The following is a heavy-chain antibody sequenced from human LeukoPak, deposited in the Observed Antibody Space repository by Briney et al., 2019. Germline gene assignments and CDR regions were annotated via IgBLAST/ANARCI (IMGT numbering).Heavy chain of an antibody. CDR1: GGSISSYY. J-gene: IGHJ3*02. CDR3: ARAEGLRDSSGYYYEYRGFEI. D-gene: IGHD3-22*01. Sequence: PSETLSLTCTVSGGSISSYYWSWIRQPPGKGLEWIGYIYTSGSTEYNPPLKSRVTISVDTSKNQFSLKLTSVTAADTAVYYCARAEGLRDSSGYYYEYRGFEIWGQGTMVTVSS. CDR2: IYTSGST. V-gene: IGHV4-4*08.